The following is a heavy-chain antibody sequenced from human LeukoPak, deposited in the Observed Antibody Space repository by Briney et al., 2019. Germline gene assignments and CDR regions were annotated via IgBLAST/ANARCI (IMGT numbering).Heavy chain of an antibody. V-gene: IGHV3-23*01. D-gene: IGHD5-12*01. J-gene: IGHJ4*02. Sequence: GGSLRLSCAASGFTFSNYAMGWVRQALGKGLEWVSAIRGSGGSTYYADSVKGRFTISRDNSKNTLYLQMNSLIAEDTAVYYCVKDREYSGYDFFLPFDYWGQGTLVTVSS. CDR1: GFTFSNYA. CDR3: VKDREYSGYDFFLPFDY. CDR2: IRGSGGST.